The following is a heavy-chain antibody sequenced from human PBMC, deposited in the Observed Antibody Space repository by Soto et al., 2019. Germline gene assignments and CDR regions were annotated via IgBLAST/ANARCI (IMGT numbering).Heavy chain of an antibody. Sequence: ASVKVSCKASGYTFTSYGISWVRQAPGQGLEWMGWISAYNGNTNYAQKLQGRVTMTTDTSTSTAYMELRSLRSGDTAVYYCARYVLRYFDWLTYHYYYGMDVWGQGTTVTVSS. J-gene: IGHJ6*02. CDR2: ISAYNGNT. V-gene: IGHV1-18*01. CDR3: ARYVLRYFDWLTYHYYYGMDV. CDR1: GYTFTSYG. D-gene: IGHD3-9*01.